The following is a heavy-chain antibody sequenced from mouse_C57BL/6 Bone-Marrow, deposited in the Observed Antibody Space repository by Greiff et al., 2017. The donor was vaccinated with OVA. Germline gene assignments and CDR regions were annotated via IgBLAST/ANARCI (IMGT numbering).Heavy chain of an antibody. CDR2: IDPSDSYT. CDR3: ARAGSSYWYFDV. D-gene: IGHD1-1*01. CDR1: GYTFTSYW. Sequence: VKLQQPGAELVRPGTSVKLSCKASGYTFTSYWMHWVKQRPGQGLEWIGVIDPSDSYTNYNQKFKGKATLTVDTSSSTAYMQLSSLTSEDSAVYYCARAGSSYWYFDVWGTGTTVTVSS. J-gene: IGHJ1*03. V-gene: IGHV1-59*01.